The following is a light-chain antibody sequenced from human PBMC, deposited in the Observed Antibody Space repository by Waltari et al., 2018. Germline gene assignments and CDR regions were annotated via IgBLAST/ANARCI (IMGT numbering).Light chain of an antibody. CDR1: SSNIGTYG. V-gene: IGLV1-44*01. CDR3: AAWDDSLNAWV. CDR2: TDT. Sequence: QSVLTQPPSPSETPGQRVTSSCSGSSSNIGTYGVNWYHQVPGTAPKLLIRTDTQRPSGVPARFSGSKSGTSASLAISGLQSEDEANYFCAAWDDSLNAWVFGGGTKLTVL. J-gene: IGLJ3*02.